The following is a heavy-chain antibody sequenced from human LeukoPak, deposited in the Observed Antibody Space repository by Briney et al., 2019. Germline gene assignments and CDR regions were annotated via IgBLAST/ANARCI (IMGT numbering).Heavy chain of an antibody. CDR2: IYYSGST. CDR1: GGSFSSYY. D-gene: IGHD2-15*01. V-gene: IGHV4-59*01. Sequence: SETLSLTCAVYGGSFSSYYWSWIRQPPGKGLEWIGYIYYSGSTNYNPSLKSRVTISVDTSKNQFSLKLSSVTAADTAVYYCARAPPHYCSGGSCYIRSWGQGTLVTVSS. J-gene: IGHJ5*02. CDR3: ARAPPHYCSGGSCYIRS.